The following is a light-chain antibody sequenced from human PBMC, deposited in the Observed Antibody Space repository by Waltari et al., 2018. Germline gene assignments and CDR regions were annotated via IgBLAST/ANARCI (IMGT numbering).Light chain of an antibody. CDR3: QQGYSRVT. J-gene: IGKJ5*01. Sequence: DTQMTQSPSSLSASVGDRVIITCRASQGISNYLAWYQQKPGKAPKLLIYAASSLHSDGPSRFSGSGSGADFTLTISSLQPEDYGTYYCQQGYSRVTFGQGTRLEIK. CDR2: AAS. CDR1: QGISNY. V-gene: IGKV1-39*01.